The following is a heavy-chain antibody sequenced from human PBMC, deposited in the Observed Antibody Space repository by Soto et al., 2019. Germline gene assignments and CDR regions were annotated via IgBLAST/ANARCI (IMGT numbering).Heavy chain of an antibody. CDR1: GGTLSSYT. Sequence: QVQLVQSGAGVKKPGSSVKVSCKASGGTLSSYTISGVRQAPGQGLEWMGRIIPILGIANYAQKFQRRVTSTADKSASTAYMELSSLRSEDTAVYYCARDSYQRPEGCMDVWGKGTTVTVSS. V-gene: IGHV1-69*08. J-gene: IGHJ6*03. CDR2: IIPILGIA. CDR3: ARDSYQRPEGCMDV. D-gene: IGHD2-2*01.